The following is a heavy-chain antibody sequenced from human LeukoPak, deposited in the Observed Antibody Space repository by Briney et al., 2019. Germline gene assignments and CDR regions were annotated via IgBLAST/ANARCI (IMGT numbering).Heavy chain of an antibody. CDR2: LYSAGNT. J-gene: IGHJ4*02. CDR1: GFTFSSYG. V-gene: IGHV3-NL1*01. Sequence: PGRSLRLSCAASGFTFSSYGMHWVRQAPGKGLQWVAVLYSAGNTFYTDSVKGRFTISRDNSKNTLYLQMDRLRVEDTAIYYCARDRGWEQMADWGQGTLVSVSS. CDR3: ARDRGWEQMAD. D-gene: IGHD5-24*01.